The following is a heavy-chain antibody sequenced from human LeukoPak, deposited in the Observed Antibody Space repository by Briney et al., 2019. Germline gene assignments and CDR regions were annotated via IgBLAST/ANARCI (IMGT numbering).Heavy chain of an antibody. Sequence: ASVKVSCKASGGTFSSYAISWVRQAPGQGLEWMGGIIPIFGTANYAQKFQGRVTITADKSTSTAYMELSSLRSEDTAVYYCAGVAYNFDSSGFYHGGDFDYWGQGTLVTVSS. CDR2: IIPIFGTA. J-gene: IGHJ4*02. D-gene: IGHD3-22*01. V-gene: IGHV1-69*06. CDR1: GGTFSSYA. CDR3: AGVAYNFDSSGFYHGGDFDY.